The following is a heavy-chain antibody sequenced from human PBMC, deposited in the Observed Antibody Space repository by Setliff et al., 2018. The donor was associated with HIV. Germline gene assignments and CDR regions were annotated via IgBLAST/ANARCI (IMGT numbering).Heavy chain of an antibody. CDR3: ARRDEYCGGGNCYSPFDY. Sequence: PSETLSLTCTVSGASMNSSNSYWGWIRQPPGKGLEWIGSIYYSGHTYYNSSLQSRVTISVDTSKNRFALKLTSVTAADTAVYYCARRDEYCGGGNCYSPFDYWGQGTLVTVSS. CDR2: IYYSGHT. V-gene: IGHV4-39*06. D-gene: IGHD2-15*01. CDR1: GASMNSSNSY. J-gene: IGHJ4*02.